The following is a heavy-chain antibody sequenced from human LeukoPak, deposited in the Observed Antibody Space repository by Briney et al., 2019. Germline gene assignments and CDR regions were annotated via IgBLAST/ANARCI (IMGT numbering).Heavy chain of an antibody. Sequence: GRSLRLSCAASGFTFSSYAMHWVRQAPGKGLEWVAVISYDGSNKYYADSVKGRFTISRDNSKNTLYLQMNSLRAEDTAVYYCAKGTMDGGQYYYDSSGGQGTLVTVSS. J-gene: IGHJ4*02. CDR2: ISYDGSNK. CDR1: GFTFSSYA. CDR3: AKGTMDGGQYYYDSS. D-gene: IGHD3-22*01. V-gene: IGHV3-30-3*01.